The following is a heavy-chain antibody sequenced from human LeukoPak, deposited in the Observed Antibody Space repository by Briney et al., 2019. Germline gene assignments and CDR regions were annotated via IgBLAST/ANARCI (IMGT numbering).Heavy chain of an antibody. D-gene: IGHD1-1*01. V-gene: IGHV3-64D*06. Sequence: GVSLRLSCSASGFTFTSHGMHWVRQAPGKGLQYLSGISMNVQTTYYAGSVKGRFTISRDSYKNTVYLQINSLTAEDTAVYYCVREGLERRTNFDCWGQGTLVSVSS. J-gene: IGHJ4*02. CDR1: GFTFTSHG. CDR3: VREGLERRTNFDC. CDR2: ISMNVQTT.